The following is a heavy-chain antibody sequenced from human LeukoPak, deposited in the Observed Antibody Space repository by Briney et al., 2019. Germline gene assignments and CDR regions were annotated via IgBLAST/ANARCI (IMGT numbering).Heavy chain of an antibody. CDR1: GFTFSSYG. D-gene: IGHD6-13*01. CDR3: AKGYSSLSFHI. CDR2: IWYDGSNK. J-gene: IGHJ3*02. Sequence: GGSLRLSCAASGFTFSSYGMHWVRQAPGKGLEWVAVIWYDGSNKYYADSVKGRFTISRDSSKNTLYLQMNSLRAEDTAVYYCAKGYSSLSFHIWGQGTTVTVSS. V-gene: IGHV3-33*06.